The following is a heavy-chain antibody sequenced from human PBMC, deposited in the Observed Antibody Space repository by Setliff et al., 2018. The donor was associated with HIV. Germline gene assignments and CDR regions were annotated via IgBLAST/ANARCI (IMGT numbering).Heavy chain of an antibody. CDR3: VTSPNIVSR. J-gene: IGHJ4*02. V-gene: IGHV3-74*01. Sequence: GGSLRLSCAGSGFTFSNYWMHWVRQAPGKGPVWVSRIAVDGSRTDYADSVKGRFTISRDNARDTLYLEMNNLRAEDTAVYYCVTSPNIVSRWGQGTLVTVSS. CDR2: IAVDGSRT. D-gene: IGHD5-12*01. CDR1: GFTFSNYW.